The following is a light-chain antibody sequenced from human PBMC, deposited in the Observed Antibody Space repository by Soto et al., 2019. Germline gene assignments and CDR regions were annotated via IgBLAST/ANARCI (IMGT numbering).Light chain of an antibody. V-gene: IGKV3-20*01. Sequence: EIVLTQSPATLSLTPGERATLSCRASQSVAANYLAWYQQKRGQAPRLLIYGASSRATGIPDRFSGSGSGTDFTLTISRLEPEDFALYYCQQYDGSSTFGQGTKVDI. J-gene: IGKJ1*01. CDR3: QQYDGSST. CDR1: QSVAANY. CDR2: GAS.